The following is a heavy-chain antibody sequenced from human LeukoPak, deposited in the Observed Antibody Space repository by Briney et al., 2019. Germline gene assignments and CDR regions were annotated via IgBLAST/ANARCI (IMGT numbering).Heavy chain of an antibody. CDR1: GFTFSNYR. Sequence: GGSLRLSCAASGFTFSNYRMHWVRQAPGEGLVWVSRIHPDGSRTSYTDSVKGRFTISRDNAKNTLYLQMNSLRAEDSAVYFCAREQRYDDFDYWGQGILVTVSS. CDR3: AREQRYDDFDY. J-gene: IGHJ4*02. V-gene: IGHV3-74*01. D-gene: IGHD5-12*01. CDR2: IHPDGSRT.